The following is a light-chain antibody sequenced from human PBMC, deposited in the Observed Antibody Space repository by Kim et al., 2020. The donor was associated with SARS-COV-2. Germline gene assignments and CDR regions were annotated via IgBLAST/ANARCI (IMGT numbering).Light chain of an antibody. CDR1: SLRNFY. CDR2: GKD. Sequence: AVAVALGQTVRITCQGDSLRNFYASWYQQKPGQAPVLVIYGKDNRPSGIPDRFSGSSSGNTAALTITGAQAEDEADYYSNARDGHVFGTGTKVTVL. J-gene: IGLJ1*01. V-gene: IGLV3-19*01. CDR3: NARDGHV.